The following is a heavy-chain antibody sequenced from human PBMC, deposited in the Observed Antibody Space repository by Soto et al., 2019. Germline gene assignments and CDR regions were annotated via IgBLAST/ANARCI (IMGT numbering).Heavy chain of an antibody. V-gene: IGHV1-18*01. D-gene: IGHD6-13*01. CDR1: GYTFTSYG. J-gene: IGHJ1*01. CDR3: ARAPSGYSRSWGYFQH. Sequence: QVQLVQSGAEVKKPGASVKVSCKASGYTFTSYGISWVRQAPGQGLEWMGWISAYNGNTNYAQKLQGRVTMTTDTSTSPHYLELRRLGSDDTAAYYCARAPSGYSRSWGYFQHWGQGTLVTVSS. CDR2: ISAYNGNT.